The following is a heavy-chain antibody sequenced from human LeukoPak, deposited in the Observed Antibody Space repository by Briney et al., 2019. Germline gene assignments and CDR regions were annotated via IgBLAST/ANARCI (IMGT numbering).Heavy chain of an antibody. CDR3: ARVRVPAARYYYYYMDV. CDR2: IYTSGST. J-gene: IGHJ6*03. CDR1: GGSISSGSYY. Sequence: SETLSLTCTVSGGSISSGSYYWSWIRQPAGKGLEWIGRIYTSGSTNYNPSLKSRVTISVDTSKNQFSLKLSSVTAADTAVYYCARVRVPAARYYYYYMDVWGKGTTVTVSS. D-gene: IGHD2-2*01. V-gene: IGHV4-61*02.